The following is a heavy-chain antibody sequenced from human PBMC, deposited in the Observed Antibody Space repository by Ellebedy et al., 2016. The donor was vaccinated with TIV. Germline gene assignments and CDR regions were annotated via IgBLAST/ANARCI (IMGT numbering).Heavy chain of an antibody. CDR2: FGGRSTTI. CDR3: AKISPTHRGAFDI. CDR1: GFTFSSYA. D-gene: IGHD3-3*02. V-gene: IGHV3-23*01. J-gene: IGHJ3*02. Sequence: GESLKISXEASGFTFSSYAMNWLRQAPGKGLEWVSVFGGRSTTIYYADSVKGRFTISRDNSKNTLFLQMNSLRGDDTARYYCAKISPTHRGAFDIWGQGTMVTVSS.